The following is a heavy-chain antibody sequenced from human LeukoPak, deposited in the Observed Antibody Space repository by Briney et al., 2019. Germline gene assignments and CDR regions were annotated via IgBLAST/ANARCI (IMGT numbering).Heavy chain of an antibody. Sequence: SETLSLTCTVSGGSISSSSYYWGWIRQPPGKGLEWIGSIYYSGSTYYNPSLKSRVTISVDTSKNQFSLKLSSVTAADTAVYYCARQNPGPFYYDSGGYSDYWGQGTLVTVSS. CDR2: IYYSGST. CDR3: ARQNPGPFYYDSGGYSDY. CDR1: GGSISSSSYY. D-gene: IGHD3-22*01. V-gene: IGHV4-39*01. J-gene: IGHJ4*02.